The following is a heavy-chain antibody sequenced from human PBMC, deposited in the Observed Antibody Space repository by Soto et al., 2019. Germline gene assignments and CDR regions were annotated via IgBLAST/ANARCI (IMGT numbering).Heavy chain of an antibody. D-gene: IGHD4-17*01. J-gene: IGHJ6*02. V-gene: IGHV1-69*12. CDR3: ACPPTTGNSYYYGMDV. CDR2: IIPIFVTA. CDR1: GGTFSSYA. Sequence: QVQLVQSGAEVKKPGSSVKVSCKASGGTFSSYAISWVRQAPGQGLEWMGGIIPIFVTANYAQKFQCRITITADESTSTAYMDLSSLRSEDTAVYYCACPPTTGNSYYYGMDVWGQGTTGTVSS.